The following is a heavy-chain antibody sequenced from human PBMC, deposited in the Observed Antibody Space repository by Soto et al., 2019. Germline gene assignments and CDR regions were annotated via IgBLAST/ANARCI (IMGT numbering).Heavy chain of an antibody. D-gene: IGHD6-6*01. J-gene: IGHJ6*02. Sequence: SVKVSCKASGGTFSSYAISWVRQAPGQGLEWMGGIIPIFGTANCAQKFQGRVTITADESTSTAYMELSSLRSEDTAVYYCARRIAARPDYYGMDVWGQGTTVTVSS. CDR1: GGTFSSYA. V-gene: IGHV1-69*13. CDR2: IIPIFGTA. CDR3: ARRIAARPDYYGMDV.